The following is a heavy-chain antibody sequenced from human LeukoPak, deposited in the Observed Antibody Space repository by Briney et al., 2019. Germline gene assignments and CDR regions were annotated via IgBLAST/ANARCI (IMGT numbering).Heavy chain of an antibody. CDR3: ARVQSQVYYYYYMDV. CDR1: GYTFTSYG. J-gene: IGHJ6*03. D-gene: IGHD1-1*01. V-gene: IGHV1-18*01. CDR2: ISAYNGNT. Sequence: ASVKVSCEASGYTFTSYGISWVRQAPGQGLEWMGWISAYNGNTNYAQKLQGRVTMTTDTSTSTAYMELRSLRSDDTAVYYCARVQSQVYYYYYMDVWGKGTTVTVSS.